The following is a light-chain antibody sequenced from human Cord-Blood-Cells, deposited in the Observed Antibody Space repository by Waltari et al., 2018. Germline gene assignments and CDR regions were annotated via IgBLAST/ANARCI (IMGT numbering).Light chain of an antibody. Sequence: SYELTQPPSVSVSPGQTASITCSGAKLGDKYACWYQQKPGQSPVLVIYQESKRPSGIPGRFSGSNSGNTATLTISGTQAMDEADYYCQAWDSSTVVFGGGTKLTVL. CDR1: KLGDKY. CDR3: QAWDSSTVV. CDR2: QES. V-gene: IGLV3-1*01. J-gene: IGLJ2*01.